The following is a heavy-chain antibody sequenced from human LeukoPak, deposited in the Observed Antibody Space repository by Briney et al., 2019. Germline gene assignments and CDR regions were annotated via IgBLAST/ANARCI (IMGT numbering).Heavy chain of an antibody. CDR1: GFTFGDYA. CDR2: IRSKAYGGTT. CDR3: ARRAGAYSHPYDY. V-gene: IGHV3-49*04. D-gene: IGHD4/OR15-4a*01. Sequence: GGSLRLSCTTSGFTFGDYAMSWVRQAPGKGLEWVTFIRSKAYGGTTEYAASVKGRFTISRDDSKSVAYLQMNSLRAEDTAVYYCARRAGAYSHPYDYWGQGTLVTVSS. J-gene: IGHJ4*02.